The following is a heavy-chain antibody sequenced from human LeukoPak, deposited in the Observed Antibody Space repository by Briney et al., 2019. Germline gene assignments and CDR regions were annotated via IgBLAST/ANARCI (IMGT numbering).Heavy chain of an antibody. CDR1: GGSISSSSYY. V-gene: IGHV4-39*01. D-gene: IGHD3-16*02. Sequence: AETLPLTCTVSGGSISSSSYYWGWIRQHPGKGLDWIGSIYYSGSTYYNPSLKSRVTISVDTSKNQFSLRVSSVTAADTAVYYCARKITVWGSYPRHLSPFDYWGQGTLLTVSS. CDR2: IYYSGST. J-gene: IGHJ4*02. CDR3: ARKITVWGSYPRHLSPFDY.